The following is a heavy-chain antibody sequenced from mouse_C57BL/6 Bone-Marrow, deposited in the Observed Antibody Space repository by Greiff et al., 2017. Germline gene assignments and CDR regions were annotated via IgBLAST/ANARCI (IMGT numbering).Heavy chain of an antibody. CDR1: GYTFTTYP. D-gene: IGHD1-3*01. Sequence: VQLQQSGAELVTPGASVKMSCKASGYTFTTYPIEWMKQNHGNSLAWIGTFHPYNDATTYNEKFKGKATLPVEKSSSTVYLELSLLPSDDCAVYDCARRGESGWYCDVGGTGTTVTVAS. CDR3: ARRGESGWYCDV. J-gene: IGHJ1*03. V-gene: IGHV1-47*01. CDR2: FHPYNDAT.